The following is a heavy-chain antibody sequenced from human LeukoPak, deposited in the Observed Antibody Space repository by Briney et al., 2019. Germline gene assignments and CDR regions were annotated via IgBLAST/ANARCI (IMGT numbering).Heavy chain of an antibody. CDR2: FDPEDGET. V-gene: IGHV1-24*01. J-gene: IGHJ4*02. D-gene: IGHD6-13*01. CDR1: GYTLTELS. CDR3: ATDLTGIAAAGSVWDFDY. Sequence: GASVTVSSAVSGYTLTELSMHWVRQAPGKGLEWMGGFDPEDGETIYAQKFQGRVTITEDTSTDTAYMELSSLRSEDTAVYYCATDLTGIAAAGSVWDFDYWGKRTLVTVSS.